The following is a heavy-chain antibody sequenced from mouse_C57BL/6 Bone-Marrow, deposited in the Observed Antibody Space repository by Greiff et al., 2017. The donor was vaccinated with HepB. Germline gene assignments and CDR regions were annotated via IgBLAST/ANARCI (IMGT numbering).Heavy chain of an antibody. V-gene: IGHV1-19*01. CDR1: GYTFTDYY. Sequence: EVMLVESGPVLVKPGASVKMSCKASGYTFTDYYMNWVKQSHGKSLEWIGVINPYNGGTSYNQKFKGKATLTVDKSSSTAYMELNSLTSEDSAVYYCASPFYYYGSSPAWFAYWGQGTLVTVSA. CDR3: ASPFYYYGSSPAWFAY. CDR2: INPYNGGT. D-gene: IGHD1-1*01. J-gene: IGHJ3*01.